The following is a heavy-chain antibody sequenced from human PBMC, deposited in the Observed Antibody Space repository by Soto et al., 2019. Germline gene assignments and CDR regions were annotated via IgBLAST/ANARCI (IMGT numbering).Heavy chain of an antibody. V-gene: IGHV3-23*01. D-gene: IGHD3-3*01. Sequence: EVHLLESGGGLIQPGGSLRLSCAASGFTFSGYAMSWVRQAPGRGLEWVSAISGSGGSTFYADSVKGRFTISRDNSKDTMSLQMHSLRAEDTAVYYCAKATYYDFWSGSGPFDYWGLGALVSVSS. CDR1: GFTFSGYA. CDR3: AKATYYDFWSGSGPFDY. J-gene: IGHJ4*02. CDR2: ISGSGGST.